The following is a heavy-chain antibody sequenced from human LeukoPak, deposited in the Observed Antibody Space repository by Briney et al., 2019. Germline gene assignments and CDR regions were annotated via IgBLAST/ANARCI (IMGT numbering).Heavy chain of an antibody. CDR2: IKQDETEK. D-gene: IGHD1-26*01. J-gene: IGHJ1*01. CDR1: GFTFSNFW. V-gene: IGHV3-7*03. Sequence: GESLRLSCTASGFTFSNFWMGWVRQAPGKGLEWVANIKQDETEKFYLGSVKGRFTISRDNAKNTLYLQMDSLRAEDTALYYCAKRVVVGATSPYSDFQDWGQGTLVTVSS. CDR3: AKRVVVGATSPYSDFQD.